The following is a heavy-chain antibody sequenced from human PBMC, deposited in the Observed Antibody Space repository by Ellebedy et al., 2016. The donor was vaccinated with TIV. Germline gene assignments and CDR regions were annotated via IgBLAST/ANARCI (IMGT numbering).Heavy chain of an antibody. D-gene: IGHD5/OR15-5a*01. J-gene: IGHJ4*02. CDR2: ISSSSSTI. Sequence: GESLKISXAASGFTFSSYSMNWVRQAPGKGLEWVSYISSSSSTIYYADSVKGRFTISRDNAKNSLYLQMDSLRDEDTAAYYCARAKKDVYDYWGQGTLVTVSS. CDR1: GFTFSSYS. CDR3: ARAKKDVYDY. V-gene: IGHV3-48*02.